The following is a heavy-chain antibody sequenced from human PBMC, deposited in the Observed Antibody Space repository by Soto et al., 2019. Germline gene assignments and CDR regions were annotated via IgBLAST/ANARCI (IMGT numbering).Heavy chain of an antibody. J-gene: IGHJ4*02. D-gene: IGHD5-18*01. CDR3: ARKLGYSYGYIY. Sequence: PGGSLTISCKGPGASFTRSWIRWERQMPGKGLEWMGRIDPSDSYTNYSPSFQGHVTISADKSISTAYLQWSSRKASDTAMYYCARKLGYSYGYIYWGQGTVVTVSS. CDR2: IDPSDSYT. V-gene: IGHV5-10-1*01. CDR1: GASFTRSW.